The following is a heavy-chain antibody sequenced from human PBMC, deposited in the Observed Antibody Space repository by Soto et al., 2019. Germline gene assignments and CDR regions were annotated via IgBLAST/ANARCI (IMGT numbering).Heavy chain of an antibody. Sequence: SETLSLTCAVYGGSFSGYYWSWIRQPPGKGLEWIGEINHSGSTNYNPSLKSRVTISVDTSKNQFSLKLSSVTAADTAVYYCAMCLWSGGSKTGELYPWGQGTLVTVSS. V-gene: IGHV4-34*01. J-gene: IGHJ5*02. CDR2: INHSGST. D-gene: IGHD3-10*01. CDR1: GGSFSGYY. CDR3: AMCLWSGGSKTGELYP.